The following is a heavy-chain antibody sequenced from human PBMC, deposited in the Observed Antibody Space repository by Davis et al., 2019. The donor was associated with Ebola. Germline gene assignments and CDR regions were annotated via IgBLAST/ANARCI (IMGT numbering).Heavy chain of an antibody. Sequence: GESLKISCKGSGYSFTSYWIGWVRQMPGKGLEWMGIIYPGDSDNNYSTSFQGQVTISADKSISTAYLQWSSLKASDTAMYYCARTSVLVTTEGGMDVWGQGTTVTVSS. V-gene: IGHV5-51*01. CDR2: IYPGDSDN. J-gene: IGHJ6*02. D-gene: IGHD4-17*01. CDR1: GYSFTSYW. CDR3: ARTSVLVTTEGGMDV.